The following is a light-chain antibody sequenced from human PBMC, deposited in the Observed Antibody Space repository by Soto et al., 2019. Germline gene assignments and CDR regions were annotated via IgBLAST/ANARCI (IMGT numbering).Light chain of an antibody. CDR1: SSDISIYNY. J-gene: IGLJ1*01. V-gene: IGLV2-14*01. CDR2: EVS. CDR3: CSYTSSTNYV. Sequence: QSALTQPASVSGSPGQSISISCTGTSSDISIYNYVSWYQLHPGKAPKLIIYEVSNQPSWISNRFSGAKSGNTASLTISGLQVEDVADYYCCSYTSSTNYVFGAGTKVTV.